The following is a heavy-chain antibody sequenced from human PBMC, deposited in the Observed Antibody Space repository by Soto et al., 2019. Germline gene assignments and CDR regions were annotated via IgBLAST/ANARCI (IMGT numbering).Heavy chain of an antibody. D-gene: IGHD1-26*01. V-gene: IGHV3-21*01. CDR3: ARDPDAEYSGNYHTPRSLDS. CDR2: ISSSSKYI. Sequence: GGSLRVSCIGSGFTFSSYAMNWVRQAPGKGLEWVSSISSSSKYIYYTDSVKGRFTISRDNAKNSLYLQMNGLRAEDTALYYCARDPDAEYSGNYHTPRSLDSWGQGTQVTVS. CDR1: GFTFSSYA. J-gene: IGHJ4*02.